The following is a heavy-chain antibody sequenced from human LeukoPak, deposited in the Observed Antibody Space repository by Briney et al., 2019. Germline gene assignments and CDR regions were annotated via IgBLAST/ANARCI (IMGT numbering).Heavy chain of an antibody. CDR1: GFTFSSYS. J-gene: IGHJ6*03. D-gene: IGHD6-13*01. CDR3: ARNGPACNFYYYYYNGV. Sequence: GGSLRLSCAASGFTFSSYSMNWVRQAPGKGLEWVSSISSSSNYIYYADSVKGRFTISRDNAKNSLYLQMNSLRAEDTAVYYCARNGPACNFYYYYYNGVLGKGTTVTVSS. CDR2: ISSSSNYI. V-gene: IGHV3-21*01.